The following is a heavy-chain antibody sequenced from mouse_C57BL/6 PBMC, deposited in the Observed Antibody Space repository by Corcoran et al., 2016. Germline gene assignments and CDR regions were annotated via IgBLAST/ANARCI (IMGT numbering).Heavy chain of an antibody. D-gene: IGHD1-1*01. J-gene: IGHJ4*01. CDR1: GYSITSGYS. Sequence: DVQLQESGPGLVKPSQSLSLTCSVTGYSITSGYSWNWIRQFPGNKLEWLGYISYDGSNNYNPSLKNRISITRDTSKNQFFLKLNSVTTEDTATYYCASYYYGSSHPMDYWGQGTSVTVSS. CDR2: ISYDGSN. V-gene: IGHV3-6*01. CDR3: ASYYYGSSHPMDY.